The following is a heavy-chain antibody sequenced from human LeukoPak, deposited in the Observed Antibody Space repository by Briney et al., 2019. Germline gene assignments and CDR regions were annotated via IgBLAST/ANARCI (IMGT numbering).Heavy chain of an antibody. CDR2: KRYDGSDK. J-gene: IGHJ4*02. CDR3: AKGVYYDSSGYSFDY. CDR1: GFTFSNYA. V-gene: IGHV3-30*02. Sequence: PGGSLRLSCAASGFTFSNYAMHWVRQAPGKGLEWVAFKRYDGSDKYYADSVRGRFTISRDNSKNTLYLQMNSLRAEDTAVYYCAKGVYYDSSGYSFDYWGQGTLVTVSS. D-gene: IGHD3-22*01.